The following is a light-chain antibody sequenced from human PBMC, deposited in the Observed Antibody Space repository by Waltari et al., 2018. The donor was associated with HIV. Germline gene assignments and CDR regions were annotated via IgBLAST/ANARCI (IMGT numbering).Light chain of an antibody. J-gene: IGKJ3*01. CDR2: DAS. CDR1: QSFGRNY. Sequence: EIVLTQSPGTLSLSPGESATLSCRARQSFGRNYLAWYQPGPGQTPRLLIYDASRRATGITDRFSGSGYGTDFTLTITRLGPEDFALYYCQEYGSSPLFTFGPGTKVDIK. CDR3: QEYGSSPLFT. V-gene: IGKV3-20*01.